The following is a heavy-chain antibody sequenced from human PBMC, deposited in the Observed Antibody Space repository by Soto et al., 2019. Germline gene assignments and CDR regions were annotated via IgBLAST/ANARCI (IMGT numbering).Heavy chain of an antibody. CDR3: TGRWNYYYGMDV. J-gene: IGHJ6*02. V-gene: IGHV4-34*01. Sequence: SETLSLTCPVYGGAFSVYYWTRTRQPPGKGLEWNGEINHRGSPNSNPSLKSRVTISVGTAKNQFSRNLTSVTAADTAVYYCTGRWNYYYGMDVWDQGTKVT. CDR1: GGAFSVYY. CDR2: INHRGSP. D-gene: IGHD1-26*01.